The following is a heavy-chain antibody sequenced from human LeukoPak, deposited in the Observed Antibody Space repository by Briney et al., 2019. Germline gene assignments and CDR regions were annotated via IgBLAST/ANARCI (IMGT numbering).Heavy chain of an antibody. J-gene: IGHJ5*02. Sequence: ASVKVSCKASGGTFSSYAISWVRQAPGQGLEWMGGIIPIFGTANYAQKFQGRVTITRDTSASTACMELSSLRSEDTAVYYCARGLLWFGDPQNWFDPWGQGTLVTVSS. CDR2: IIPIFGTA. CDR3: ARGLLWFGDPQNWFDP. V-gene: IGHV1-69*05. D-gene: IGHD3-10*01. CDR1: GGTFSSYA.